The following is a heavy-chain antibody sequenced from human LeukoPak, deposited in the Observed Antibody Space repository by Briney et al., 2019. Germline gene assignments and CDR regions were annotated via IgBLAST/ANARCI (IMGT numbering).Heavy chain of an antibody. CDR3: ARTDILTYYFDY. J-gene: IGHJ4*02. CDR1: GGSISSGGYY. CDR2: IYYSGST. V-gene: IGHV4-31*03. Sequence: PSETLSLTCTVSGGSISSGGYYWSWIRQHPGKDLEWIGYIYYSGSTYYNPSLKSRVTISVDTSKNQFSLKLSSVTAADTAVYYCARTDILTYYFDYWGQGTLVTVSS. D-gene: IGHD3-9*01.